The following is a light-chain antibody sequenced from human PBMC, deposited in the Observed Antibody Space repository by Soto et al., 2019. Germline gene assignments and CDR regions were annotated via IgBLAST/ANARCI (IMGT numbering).Light chain of an antibody. J-gene: IGLJ2*01. V-gene: IGLV2-14*01. CDR1: TTDVGRYKF. CDR2: EVT. CDR3: GSSTDTDTLVR. Sequence: QSALTQPASVSGSPGQSITISCTGTTTDVGRYKFVSWYQHHPGKAPKLLIFEVTNRPSGVSSRFSGSMSGNTASLTTSGLQTEDEATYYCGSSTDTDTLVRFGGGTKLPVL.